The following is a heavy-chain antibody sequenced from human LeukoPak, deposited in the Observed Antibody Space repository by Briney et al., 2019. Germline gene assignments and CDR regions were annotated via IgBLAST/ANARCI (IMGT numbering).Heavy chain of an antibody. Sequence: PSETLSLTCNVSGGSMTSSPYYWAWIRQPPGKGLEWIATIYHNGGTYYNPSLKSRVTIAVDTSKNHFSLKMRSMTAADTAVYYCAREGPPPRGSSWFWFDPWGQGTLVTVSS. CDR2: IYHNGGT. J-gene: IGHJ5*02. CDR1: GGSMTSSPYY. D-gene: IGHD6-13*01. V-gene: IGHV4-39*07. CDR3: AREGPPPRGSSWFWFDP.